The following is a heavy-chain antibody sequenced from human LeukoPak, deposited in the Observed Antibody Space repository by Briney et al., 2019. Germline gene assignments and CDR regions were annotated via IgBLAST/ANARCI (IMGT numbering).Heavy chain of an antibody. CDR3: ATQRVYGEYWGFAY. CDR2: IYASGST. Sequence: SETPSDSCTVSGVSISSYYRSWIRQPAGKGLEWIGRIYASGSTNYNPSLKSRVTMSVDKSKNQFSLKLSSVTAADTAVYYCATQRVYGEYWGFAYSGQRWLATVSS. D-gene: IGHD4-17*01. CDR1: GVSISSYY. V-gene: IGHV4-4*07. J-gene: IGHJ4*02.